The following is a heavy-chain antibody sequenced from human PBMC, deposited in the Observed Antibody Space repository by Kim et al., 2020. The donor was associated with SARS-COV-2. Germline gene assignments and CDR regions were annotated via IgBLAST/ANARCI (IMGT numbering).Heavy chain of an antibody. V-gene: IGHV4-59*09. CDR3: VGGAGWLPDY. J-gene: IGHJ4*02. Sequence: GSTKSNPSLRSRVTIPLDTSKNQFYLKLSPATAADTAVYYCVGGAGWLPDYWGQGTLVTVSS. D-gene: IGHD5-12*01. CDR2: GST.